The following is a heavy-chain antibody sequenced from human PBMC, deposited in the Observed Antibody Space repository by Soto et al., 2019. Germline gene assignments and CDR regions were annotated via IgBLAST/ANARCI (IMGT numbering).Heavy chain of an antibody. CDR1: GGTFSSYA. CDR3: ASPSIAVAGTNYYYYYYMDV. Sequence: ASVKVSCKASGGTFSSYAISWVRQAPGQGLEWMGGIIPIFGIANYAQKFQGRVTITADKSTSTAYMELSSLRSEDTAVYSCASPSIAVAGTNYYYYYYMDVWGKGTTVTVSS. V-gene: IGHV1-69*10. J-gene: IGHJ6*03. CDR2: IIPIFGIA. D-gene: IGHD6-19*01.